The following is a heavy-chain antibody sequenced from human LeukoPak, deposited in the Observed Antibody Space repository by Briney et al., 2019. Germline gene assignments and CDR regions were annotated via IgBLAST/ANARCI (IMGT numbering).Heavy chain of an antibody. V-gene: IGHV4-39*01. CDR1: GGSISSSSYY. CDR3: ARQWAVAALDY. Sequence: PSETLSLTCTVSGGSISSSSYYWGWIRQPPGKGLEWIGSIYYSGSTYYNPSLKSRVTISVDTSKNQFSLKLSSVTAADTAVYYCARQWAVAALDYWGQGTLATVSS. D-gene: IGHD6-19*01. J-gene: IGHJ4*02. CDR2: IYYSGST.